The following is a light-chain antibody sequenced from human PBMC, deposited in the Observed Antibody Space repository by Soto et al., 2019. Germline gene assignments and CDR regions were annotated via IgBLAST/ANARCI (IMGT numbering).Light chain of an antibody. Sequence: QSALTQPASVSGSPGQSITISCTGTSSDVGGYKYVSWYQQHPDKAPKLIIFEVSNRPSGISNRFSGSKSANTASLTISGLQAEDEADYYCSSARRDNTWVFGGGTKLTVL. CDR3: SSARRDNTWV. V-gene: IGLV2-14*01. J-gene: IGLJ3*02. CDR2: EVS. CDR1: SSDVGGYKY.